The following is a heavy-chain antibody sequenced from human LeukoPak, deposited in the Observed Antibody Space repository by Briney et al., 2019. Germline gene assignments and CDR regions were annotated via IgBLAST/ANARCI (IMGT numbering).Heavy chain of an antibody. CDR2: IYPGDSDT. D-gene: IGHD6-6*01. J-gene: IGHJ4*02. CDR3: ARHLEMLVLGGFDY. Sequence: GETLKISCKGSGYRFTSYWIGWVRQMPGKGMEWMGIIYPGDSDTRYSPSFQGQVTISADKSISTAYLQWSSLKASDTAMYYCARHLEMLVLGGFDYWGQGTLVTVSS. CDR1: GYRFTSYW. V-gene: IGHV5-51*01.